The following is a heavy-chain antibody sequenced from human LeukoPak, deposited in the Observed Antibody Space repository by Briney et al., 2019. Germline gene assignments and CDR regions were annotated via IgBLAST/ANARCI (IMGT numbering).Heavy chain of an antibody. CDR3: TRTPDGVDY. Sequence: PGGSLRLSCAASGFTFSNYWMTWVRQAPGEGLEWVPNIKEDGSEIFYVDSVKGRFTISRDNARNSLYLQMNSLRAEDTAVYYCTRTPDGVDYWGQGTLVTVSS. D-gene: IGHD3-10*01. CDR1: GFTFSNYW. V-gene: IGHV3-7*01. J-gene: IGHJ4*02. CDR2: IKEDGSEI.